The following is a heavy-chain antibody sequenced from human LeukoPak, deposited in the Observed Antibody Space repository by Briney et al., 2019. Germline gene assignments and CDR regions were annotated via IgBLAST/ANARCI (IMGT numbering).Heavy chain of an antibody. J-gene: IGHJ4*02. Sequence: PGGSLRLSCVDSGFTFSNSWMSWVRQAPGRGLEWVATSSADGSEEFYVESVKGRFTISRNNARNSLFLHMDSLRAEDTAVYYRARDRAYGTFDYWGQGTLVTVSS. V-gene: IGHV3-7*01. CDR3: ARDRAYGTFDY. CDR2: SSADGSEE. D-gene: IGHD4-17*01. CDR1: GFTFSNSW.